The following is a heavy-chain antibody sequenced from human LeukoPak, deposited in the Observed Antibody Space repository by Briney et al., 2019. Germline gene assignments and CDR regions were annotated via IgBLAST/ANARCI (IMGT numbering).Heavy chain of an antibody. V-gene: IGHV3-30*18. CDR3: AKEDRFGEAGRYNWFDP. CDR1: GFTFSSYG. Sequence: GGPLRLSCAASGFTFSSYGMHWVRQAPGKGLEWVAVISYDGSNKYYADSVKGRFTISRDNSKNTLYLQMNSLRAEDTAVYYCAKEDRFGEAGRYNWFDPWGQGTLVTVSS. D-gene: IGHD3-10*01. CDR2: ISYDGSNK. J-gene: IGHJ5*02.